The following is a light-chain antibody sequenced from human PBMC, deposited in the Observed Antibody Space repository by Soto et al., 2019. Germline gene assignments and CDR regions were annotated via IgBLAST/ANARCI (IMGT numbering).Light chain of an antibody. CDR3: QQYNSYPIT. V-gene: IGKV1-5*01. CDR1: QSISSW. Sequence: DIQMTQSPSTLSGSVGDRVTITCRASQSISSWLAWYQQKPGKAPKLLIYDASSLESGVPSRFSGSGSGTEFTLTISSLQPDDFAPYYCQQYNSYPITFGQGTRLEIK. J-gene: IGKJ5*01. CDR2: DAS.